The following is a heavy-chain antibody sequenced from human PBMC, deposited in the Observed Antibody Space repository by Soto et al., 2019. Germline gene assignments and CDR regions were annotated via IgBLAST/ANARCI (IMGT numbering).Heavy chain of an antibody. Sequence: GGSLRLSCAASGFTFSNYWMHWVRQAPGKGLVWVALISYDGSNQYYADSVKGRFTISRDNSKNTLFLQMNSLRADDTAVYYCAKDQASGQGSFDSWGQGTLVTVSS. CDR1: GFTFSNYW. CDR3: AKDQASGQGSFDS. CDR2: ISYDGSNQ. J-gene: IGHJ4*02. V-gene: IGHV3-30*18.